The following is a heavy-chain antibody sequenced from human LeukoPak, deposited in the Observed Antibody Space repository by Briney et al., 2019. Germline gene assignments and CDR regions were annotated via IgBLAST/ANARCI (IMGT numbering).Heavy chain of an antibody. V-gene: IGHV3-23*01. CDR2: ISGSGGST. D-gene: IGHD3-22*01. CDR3: AKANYDDSSGYYEDY. Sequence: GGSLRLSCAASGFTFSSYAMSWVRQAPGKGLEWVSAISGSGGSTYYADSVKGRFTISRDNSKNTLYLQMNSLRAEDTAVYYCAKANYDDSSGYYEDYWGQGTLVTVSS. J-gene: IGHJ4*02. CDR1: GFTFSSYA.